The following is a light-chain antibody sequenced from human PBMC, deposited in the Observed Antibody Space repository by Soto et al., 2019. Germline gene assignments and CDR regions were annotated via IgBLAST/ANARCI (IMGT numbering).Light chain of an antibody. CDR2: EAS. J-gene: IGKJ5*01. V-gene: IGKV1-5*01. Sequence: IRVTQSPVTLSGSVGDRVTITCRASQTISSWLAWYQQKPGKAPKLLIYEASSLESGVPSRWSGSGCGTEFTLTIGGLQADDVATYYCQQFNSYPITFGQGTRLDIK. CDR1: QTISSW. CDR3: QQFNSYPIT.